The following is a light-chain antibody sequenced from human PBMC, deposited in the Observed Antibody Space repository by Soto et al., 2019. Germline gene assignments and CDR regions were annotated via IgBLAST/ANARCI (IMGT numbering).Light chain of an antibody. CDR2: DVT. CDR3: NSYTSSSTYV. Sequence: QSGVTPPGSASGSPGQASPLSCTGTNSYVRGFNYVSWYQQHPGKAPTLMIYDVTNRPSGVSYRFSGSKSGNTASLTISGLQAEDEADYYCNSYTSSSTYVFGTGTKVTVL. CDR1: NSYVRGFNY. V-gene: IGLV2-14*03. J-gene: IGLJ1*01.